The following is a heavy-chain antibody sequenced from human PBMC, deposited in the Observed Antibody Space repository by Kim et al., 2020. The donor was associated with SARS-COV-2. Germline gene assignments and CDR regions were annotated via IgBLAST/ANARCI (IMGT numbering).Heavy chain of an antibody. Sequence: NYNPSLKSRVTISVDKSKNQFSLKLSSVTAADTAVYYCARRGVGRTSDDYWGQGTLVTVSS. V-gene: IGHV4-4*02. J-gene: IGHJ4*02. D-gene: IGHD2-8*01. CDR3: ARRGVGRTSDDY.